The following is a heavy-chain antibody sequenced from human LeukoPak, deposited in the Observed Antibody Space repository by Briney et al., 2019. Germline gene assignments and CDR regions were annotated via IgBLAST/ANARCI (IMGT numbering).Heavy chain of an antibody. V-gene: IGHV4-31*03. CDR2: IYDSGNA. J-gene: IGHJ4*02. D-gene: IGHD6-19*01. CDR3: AKDQQWSSAHSFDY. CDR1: GGSVRSGGYC. Sequence: SQTLSLTCTVSGGSVRSGGYCLNWIRQHPGEGLEWIGFIYDSGNAYYNPSYNPSLKSRVTISVDTSENQFSLKLSSVTAADTAVYYCAKDQQWSSAHSFDYWGQGTLVTVSS.